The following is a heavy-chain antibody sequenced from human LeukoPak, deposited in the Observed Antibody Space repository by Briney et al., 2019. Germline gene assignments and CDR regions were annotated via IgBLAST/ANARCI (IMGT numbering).Heavy chain of an antibody. CDR1: GGSISSYY. J-gene: IGHJ6*03. D-gene: IGHD3-10*01. V-gene: IGHV4-59*01. CDR2: IYYSGST. Sequence: SETLSLTCTVSGGSISSYYWSWIRQPPGKGLEWIGYIYYSGSTNYNPSLKSRVTISVDTSKNQFSLKLSSVTAADTAVYYCARGDYYGSGSSRSPPYMDVWGKGTTVTISS. CDR3: ARGDYYGSGSSRSPPYMDV.